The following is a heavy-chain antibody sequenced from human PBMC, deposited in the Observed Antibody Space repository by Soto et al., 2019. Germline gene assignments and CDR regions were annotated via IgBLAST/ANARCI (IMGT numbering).Heavy chain of an antibody. CDR3: ARDRGYGGDYFDY. D-gene: IGHD3-10*01. J-gene: IGHJ4*02. Sequence: GSLRLSFAASGFTFSDFYMSWIRQAPGKGLEWVSYIHSSGDTMYYADSVKGRFTISRDNAKNSLYLQMNSLRAEDTAVYYCARDRGYGGDYFDYWGQGTQVTVSS. CDR1: GFTFSDFY. V-gene: IGHV3-11*01. CDR2: IHSSGDTM.